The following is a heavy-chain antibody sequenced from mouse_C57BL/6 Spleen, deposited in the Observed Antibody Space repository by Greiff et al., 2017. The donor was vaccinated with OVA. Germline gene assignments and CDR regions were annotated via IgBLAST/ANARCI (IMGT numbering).Heavy chain of an antibody. D-gene: IGHD2-1*01. CDR3: ATMVKKARYAMDY. CDR1: GYTFTSYW. CDR2: IDPSDSYT. Sequence: QVQLQQPGAELVMPGASVKLSCKASGYTFTSYWMHWVKQRPGQGLEWIGEIDPSDSYTNYNQKFKGKSTLTVDKSSSTAYMQLSSLTSEDSAVYYGATMVKKARYAMDYWGQGTSVTVSS. J-gene: IGHJ4*01. V-gene: IGHV1-69*01.